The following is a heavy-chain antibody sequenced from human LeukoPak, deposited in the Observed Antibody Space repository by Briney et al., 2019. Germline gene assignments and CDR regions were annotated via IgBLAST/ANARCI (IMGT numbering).Heavy chain of an antibody. D-gene: IGHD3/OR15-3a*01. J-gene: IGHJ4*02. Sequence: GGSLRLSCAASGFTFSSYAMSWVRQAPGKGLEWVSAISGSGDSTYYGDSVKGRFTISRDNSKNTLYLQMNSLRAEDTAVYYCARVLIGGLGYWGQGTLVTVSS. CDR3: ARVLIGGLGY. CDR2: ISGSGDST. CDR1: GFTFSSYA. V-gene: IGHV3-23*01.